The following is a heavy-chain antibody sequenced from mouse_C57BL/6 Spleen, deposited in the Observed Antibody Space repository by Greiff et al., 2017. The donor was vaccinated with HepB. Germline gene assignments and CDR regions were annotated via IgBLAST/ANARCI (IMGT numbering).Heavy chain of an antibody. CDR2: ISSGGSYT. D-gene: IGHD1-1*01. CDR3: ARQGDPHYYGSSRYYFDY. V-gene: IGHV5-6*02. J-gene: IGHJ2*01. Sequence: EVMLVESGGDLVKPGGSLKLSCAASGFTFSSYGMSWVRQTPDKRLEWVATISSGGSYTYYPDSVKGRFTISRDNAKNTLYLQMSSLKSEDTAMYYCARQGDPHYYGSSRYYFDYWGQGTTLTVSS. CDR1: GFTFSSYG.